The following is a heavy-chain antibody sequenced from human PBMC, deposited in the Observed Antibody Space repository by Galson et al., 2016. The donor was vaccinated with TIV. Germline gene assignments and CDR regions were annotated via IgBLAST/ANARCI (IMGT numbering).Heavy chain of an antibody. CDR2: VNPNSGGT. CDR3: ARGGRGSAWYADY. D-gene: IGHD6-13*01. Sequence: CKAFGYAFTSFFVHWVRQAPGQGLEWLGRVNPNSGGTVYAQKFEGRLTLTWDTSTSTVYMELNSLISGDTAVYYCARGGRGSAWYADYWGQGSPVTVSS. V-gene: IGHV1-2*06. J-gene: IGHJ4*02. CDR1: GYAFTSFF.